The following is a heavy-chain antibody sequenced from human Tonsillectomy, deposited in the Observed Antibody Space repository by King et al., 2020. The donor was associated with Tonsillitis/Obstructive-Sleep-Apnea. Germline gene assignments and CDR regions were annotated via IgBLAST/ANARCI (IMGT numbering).Heavy chain of an antibody. V-gene: IGHV3-15*05. CDR2: ITNKSHGGTT. J-gene: IGHJ4*02. Sequence: VQLVESGGGLVKPGGSLRLSCAASGFTFSDAWMTWVRQAPGKGLEWVGRITNKSHGGTTDYAAPVKGRFTISRDDSNNTLSLQMNSLKTEDTAVYYCSTYQIAVAGAYFDYWSQGTLVTVSS. CDR3: STYQIAVAGAYFDY. D-gene: IGHD6-19*01. CDR1: GFTFSDAW.